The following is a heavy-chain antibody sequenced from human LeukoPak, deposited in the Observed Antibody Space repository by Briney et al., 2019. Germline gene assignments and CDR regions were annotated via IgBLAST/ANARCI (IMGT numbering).Heavy chain of an antibody. CDR2: ISSSSSTI. D-gene: IGHD6-13*01. Sequence: GGSLRLSCAASGFTFSNFGTNWVRQAPGKGLEWVSYISSSSSTIYYADSVKGRFTISRDNAKNSLHLQMNSLRDEDTAVYYCARDSSSSWYVSYGMDVWGQGTTVTVSS. CDR1: GFTFSNFG. CDR3: ARDSSSSWYVSYGMDV. J-gene: IGHJ6*02. V-gene: IGHV3-48*02.